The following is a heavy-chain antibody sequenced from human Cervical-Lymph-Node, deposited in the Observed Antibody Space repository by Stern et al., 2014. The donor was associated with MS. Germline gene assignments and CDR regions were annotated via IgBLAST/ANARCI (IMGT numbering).Heavy chain of an antibody. CDR2: INTDTGTP. CDR3: TRGPMASFDF. Sequence: VQLVQSGSELRKPGASVKVSCKASGYPFTSEAMNWVRQAPGQDFEWMGWINTDTGTPTYAQGFAGRFVFSLDASVSTAYLQIRDLKAEDTAVYYCTRGPMASFDFWGQGTLVTVSS. CDR1: GYPFTSEA. J-gene: IGHJ4*02. V-gene: IGHV7-4-1*02. D-gene: IGHD5-24*01.